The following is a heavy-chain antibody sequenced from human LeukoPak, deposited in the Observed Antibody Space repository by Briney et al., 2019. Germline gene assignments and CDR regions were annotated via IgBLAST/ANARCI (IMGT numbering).Heavy chain of an antibody. CDR1: GGSFSGYY. J-gene: IGHJ4*02. CDR3: ARSVGGELLWFGELLD. Sequence: PSETLSLTCAVYGGSFSGYYWSWIRQPPGKGLEWIGEINHSGSTNYNPSLKSRVTISVDTSKNQFSLKLSSVTAAYTAVYYCARSVGGELLWFGELLDWGQGTLVTVSS. CDR2: INHSGST. V-gene: IGHV4-34*01. D-gene: IGHD3-10*01.